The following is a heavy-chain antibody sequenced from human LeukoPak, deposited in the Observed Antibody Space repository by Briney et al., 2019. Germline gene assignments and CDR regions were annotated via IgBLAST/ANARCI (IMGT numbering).Heavy chain of an antibody. D-gene: IGHD2-2*01. CDR2: IYYSGST. Sequence: SETLSLTCTVSGGSISSYYWSWIRQPPGKGLEWIGYIYYSGSTNYNPSLKSRVTISVDTSNNQFSLKLSYVTDADTAVYYCARVCPSSTSCHNWFDPWGQGTLVTVSS. V-gene: IGHV4-59*01. CDR1: GGSISSYY. CDR3: ARVCPSSTSCHNWFDP. J-gene: IGHJ5*02.